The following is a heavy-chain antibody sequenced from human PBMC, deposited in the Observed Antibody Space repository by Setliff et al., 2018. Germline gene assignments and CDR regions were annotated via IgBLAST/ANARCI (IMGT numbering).Heavy chain of an antibody. CDR1: GGSISSYY. V-gene: IGHV4-59*01. CDR3: ARVGSYGGEYFHQ. CDR2: IYYSGST. Sequence: ASETLSLTCTVSGGSISSYYWSWIRQPPGKGLEWIGYIYYSGSTNYNPALKSRVIISVDTSKNQFSLKLSSVTAADTAVYYCARVGSYGGEYFHQWGQGTLVTAPQ. D-gene: IGHD1-26*01. J-gene: IGHJ1*01.